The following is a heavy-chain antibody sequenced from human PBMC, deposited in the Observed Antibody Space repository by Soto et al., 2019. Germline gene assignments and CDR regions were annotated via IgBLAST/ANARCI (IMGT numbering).Heavy chain of an antibody. CDR2: IYSGGNT. Sequence: EVQLVESGGGLVQPGGSLRLSCAASGFTVSSSYMGWVRQAPGKGLEWVSSIYSGGNTYYADSVRGRFTISTDNSKDTLYLQMNSLRVDDTAMYYCARHVGFYWYFDLWGRGTLVTVPS. V-gene: IGHV3-66*04. CDR1: GFTVSSSY. CDR3: ARHVGFYWYFDL. J-gene: IGHJ2*01. D-gene: IGHD1-26*01.